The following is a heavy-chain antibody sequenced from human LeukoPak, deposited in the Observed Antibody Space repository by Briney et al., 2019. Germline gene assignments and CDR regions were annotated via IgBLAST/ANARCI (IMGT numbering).Heavy chain of an antibody. CDR3: AKGGSVGATAPFDY. D-gene: IGHD1-26*01. J-gene: IGHJ4*02. V-gene: IGHV3-23*01. CDR1: GFTFSSYA. CDR2: ISAGGGST. Sequence: GGSLRLSCAASGFTFSSYAMSWVRQAPGKGLEWVSAISAGGGSTYYADSVKGRFTISRDNSKNTLYLQVNSLRADDTAVYYCAKGGSVGATAPFDYWGQGTLVTVSS.